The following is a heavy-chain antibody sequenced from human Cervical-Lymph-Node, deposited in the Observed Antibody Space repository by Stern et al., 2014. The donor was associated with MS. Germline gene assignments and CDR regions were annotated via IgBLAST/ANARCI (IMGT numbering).Heavy chain of an antibody. CDR1: GGTFTSFS. V-gene: IGHV1-69*06. Sequence: MQLVESGAEVKKPGSSVKVSCKASGGTFTSFSINWVRQVPGQSLEWMGGIIPIFETPNFAQKFQGRVTITADSSTSTVYMALNSLRSDDTAVYYCVLPSTVTTAAFDVWGRGTMVTVSS. CDR2: IIPIFETP. D-gene: IGHD4-17*01. CDR3: VLPSTVTTAAFDV. J-gene: IGHJ3*01.